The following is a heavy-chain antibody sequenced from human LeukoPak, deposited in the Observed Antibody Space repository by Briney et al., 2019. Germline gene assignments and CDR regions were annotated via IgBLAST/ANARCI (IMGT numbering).Heavy chain of an antibody. CDR3: ARGRSGSEPN. CDR2: IIPIFGTA. D-gene: IGHD3-10*01. Sequence: SVKVSCKASGGTFSNYAISWVRQAPGQGLEWMGRIIPIFGTANYAQKFQGRVTITTDESTSTAYMELSSLRSEDTAVYYCARGRSGSEPNWGQGTLVTVSS. CDR1: GGTFSNYA. V-gene: IGHV1-69*05. J-gene: IGHJ4*02.